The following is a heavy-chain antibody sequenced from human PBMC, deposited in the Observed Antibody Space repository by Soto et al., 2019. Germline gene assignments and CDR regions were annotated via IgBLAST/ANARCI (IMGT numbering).Heavy chain of an antibody. CDR2: IKQDGSEK. CDR1: GCTFTTYW. J-gene: IGHJ6*02. V-gene: IGHV3-7*01. CDR3: ARVYPGSGWPYHYYGMDV. Sequence: GGSLRLSWAAAGCTFTTYWMSWVRQAPGKGLEWVANIKQDGSEKYYVDSVKGRFTISRDNAKNSLYLQMNSLRAEDTALYYCARVYPGSGWPYHYYGMDVWGQGTTVTVSS. D-gene: IGHD6-19*01.